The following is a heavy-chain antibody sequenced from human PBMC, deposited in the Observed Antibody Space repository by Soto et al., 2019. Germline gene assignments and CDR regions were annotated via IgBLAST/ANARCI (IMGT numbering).Heavy chain of an antibody. J-gene: IGHJ5*02. D-gene: IGHD1-1*01. Sequence: EVQLLESGGGLVQPGGSLRLSCAASGFTFSSYDMSWVRQAPGKGLVWVSTITGSGASTYYADSVKGRFTISRDNSKNTLSLQRNSLRADDTAAYYCAKGRPRNCVGMCSSWFDPWGQGTLVTVSS. CDR3: AKGRPRNCVGMCSSWFDP. CDR1: GFTFSSYD. V-gene: IGHV3-23*01. CDR2: ITGSGAST.